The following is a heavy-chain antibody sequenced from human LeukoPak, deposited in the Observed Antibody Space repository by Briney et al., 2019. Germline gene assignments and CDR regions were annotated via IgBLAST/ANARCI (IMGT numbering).Heavy chain of an antibody. CDR2: ISYDGSNK. V-gene: IGHV3-30*18. CDR3: AKESAEVAVAGTDYYYYGMDV. D-gene: IGHD6-19*01. CDR1: GFTFSSYV. Sequence: GRSLRLSCAASGFTFSSYVMHWVRQAPGKGLEWVAVISYDGSNKYYADSVKGRFTISRDNSKNTLYLQMNSLRAEDTAVYYCAKESAEVAVAGTDYYYYGMDVWGQGTTVTVSS. J-gene: IGHJ6*02.